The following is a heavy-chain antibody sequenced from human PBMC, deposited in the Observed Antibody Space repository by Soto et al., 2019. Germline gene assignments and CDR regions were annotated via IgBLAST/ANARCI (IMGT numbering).Heavy chain of an antibody. D-gene: IGHD2-21*02. CDR2: MSPESGNT. CDR3: EVTTGY. V-gene: IGHV1-8*01. J-gene: IGHJ4*02. CDR1: GYTFTDYD. Sequence: QVQVVQSRAEVKKPGASVKVSCKASGYTFTDYDINWVRQASGQGLEYMGWMSPESGNTGYAPQFQGRVTMTRKTSISTAYMELSSLRSEDTAVYYCEVTTGYWGQGTKVTVSS.